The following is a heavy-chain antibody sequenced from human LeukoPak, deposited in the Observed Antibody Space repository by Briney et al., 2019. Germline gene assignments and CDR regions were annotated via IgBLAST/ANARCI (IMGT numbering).Heavy chain of an antibody. CDR1: GFTFSSYA. D-gene: IGHD3-3*01. CDR2: ISGSGGST. CDR3: AKDLNYDFWSGYRGGAFDI. J-gene: IGHJ3*02. Sequence: GGSLRLSCAASGFTFSSYAMSWVRQAPGKGLEWVSAISGSGGSTYYADSVKGRFTISRDNSKNTLYLQMNSLRAEDTAVYYCAKDLNYDFWSGYRGGAFDIWGQGTMVTVSS. V-gene: IGHV3-23*01.